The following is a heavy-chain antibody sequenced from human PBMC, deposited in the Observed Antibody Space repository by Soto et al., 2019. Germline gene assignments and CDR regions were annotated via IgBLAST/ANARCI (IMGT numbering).Heavy chain of an antibody. CDR3: AQNCGSSGWHNGFDP. Sequence: QVQLVESGGGVVQYASSLSLSCAASGFTFSTSGMHWIRQAPGKGLEWVAMISHDGGATYYVDSVKGRFTISRDTDKNTLHLQMHSLRPSDTARYYCAQNCGSSGWHNGFDPWGQGNVLSFSS. V-gene: IGHV3-30*18. CDR1: GFTFSTSG. CDR2: ISHDGGAT. J-gene: IGHJ5*02. D-gene: IGHD2-2*01.